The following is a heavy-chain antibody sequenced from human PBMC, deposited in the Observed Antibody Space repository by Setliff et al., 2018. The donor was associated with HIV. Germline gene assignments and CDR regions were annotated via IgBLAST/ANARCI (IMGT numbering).Heavy chain of an antibody. D-gene: IGHD3-16*01. CDR3: VRGPQFTPH. V-gene: IGHV3-20*04. J-gene: IGHJ4*02. Sequence: GGSLRLSCAASGFTFDDYGTSWVRQAPGKGLEWVSGINWNGGSTGYADSVKGRFTISRDNAKNTLYLQMNRLRADDTAVYYCVRGPQFTPHWGQGTLVTVSS. CDR1: GFTFDDYG. CDR2: INWNGGST.